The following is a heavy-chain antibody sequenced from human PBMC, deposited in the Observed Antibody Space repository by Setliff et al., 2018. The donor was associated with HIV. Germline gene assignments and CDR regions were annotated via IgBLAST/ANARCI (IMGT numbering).Heavy chain of an antibody. CDR1: GGSISSSDW. D-gene: IGHD1-26*01. CDR3: ARGVVGATYDVFDI. Sequence: NPSETLSLTCAVSGGSISSSDWWSWVRQPPGKGLEWIGEIYHSGSTNYNSSLKSRVTISVDKSKNQFSLKLSSVTAADTAVYYCARGVVGATYDVFDIWAQGTMVTVSS. CDR2: IYHSGST. V-gene: IGHV4-4*02. J-gene: IGHJ3*02.